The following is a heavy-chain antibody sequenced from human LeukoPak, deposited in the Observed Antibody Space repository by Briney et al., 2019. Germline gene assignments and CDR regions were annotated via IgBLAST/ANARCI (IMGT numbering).Heavy chain of an antibody. CDR3: AKDGTFWRRWLLLSY. Sequence: PGRSLRLSCAASGLTFSSYGMHWVRQAPGKGLEWVAVISYDGSNKYYADSVKGRFTISRDNSKNTLYLQMNSLRAEDTAVYYCAKDGTFWRRWLLLSYWGQGTTVTVSS. CDR2: ISYDGSNK. V-gene: IGHV3-30*18. D-gene: IGHD3-22*01. J-gene: IGHJ6*02. CDR1: GLTFSSYG.